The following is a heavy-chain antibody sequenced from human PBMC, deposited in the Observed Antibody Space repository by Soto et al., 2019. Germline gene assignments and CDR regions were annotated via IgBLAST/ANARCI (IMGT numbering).Heavy chain of an antibody. V-gene: IGHV1-46*01. D-gene: IGHD2-21*01. CDR1: GYTFVDYF. CDR2: IRLRHHST. CDR3: ARELYSCGAECPYYMDV. J-gene: IGHJ6*01. Sequence: ASVKVSCKTSGYTFVDYFINWVRQAPGQGLEWRGIIRLRHHSTSYAQKCQDRLAVTRDPTSTTISMEFSTLRSEDTAVYYCARELYSCGAECPYYMDVWGQGTPVTVSS.